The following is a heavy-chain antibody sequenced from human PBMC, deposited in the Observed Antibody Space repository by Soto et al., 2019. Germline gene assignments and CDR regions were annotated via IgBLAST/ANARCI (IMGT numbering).Heavy chain of an antibody. D-gene: IGHD3-10*01. J-gene: IGHJ6*03. CDR2: IWYDGSNK. Sequence: PGGSLRLSCAASGFTFSSYGMHWVRQAPGKGLEWVAVIWYDGSNKYYADSVKGRFTISRDNSKNTLYLQMNSLRAEDTAVYYCAREDYYGSGRGPLYYYYYCMDVWGKGTTVTVSS. V-gene: IGHV3-33*01. CDR1: GFTFSSYG. CDR3: AREDYYGSGRGPLYYYYYCMDV.